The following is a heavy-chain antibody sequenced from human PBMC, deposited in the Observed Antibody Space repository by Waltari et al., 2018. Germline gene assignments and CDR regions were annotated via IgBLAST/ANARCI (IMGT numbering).Heavy chain of an antibody. CDR1: GFTVSSDF. Sequence: EVHLVESGGGLVQPGGSLGLSCAASGFTVSSDFMSWVRQAPGKGLEGVSVIQSDGTTYYADSVKGRFTVSRDTSKNTVYLQMNSLRDEDTAVYYCVRHDYGGYWGQGTLVTVSS. D-gene: IGHD4-17*01. CDR3: VRHDYGGY. CDR2: IQSDGTT. J-gene: IGHJ4*02. V-gene: IGHV3-66*04.